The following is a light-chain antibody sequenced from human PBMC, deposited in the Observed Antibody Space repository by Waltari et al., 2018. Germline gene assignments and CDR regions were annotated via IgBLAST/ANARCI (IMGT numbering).Light chain of an antibody. Sequence: DIQMTQSPSSLYASVGDRVTITCRASQSINTFLNWYQQKPGRAPKVLIYAASRLLSGVPSRFSGSGYGTDFTLTITSLQPEDFATYFCQQCYISPPGTFGQGTKVEIK. J-gene: IGKJ1*01. CDR3: QQCYISPPGT. CDR2: AAS. CDR1: QSINTF. V-gene: IGKV1-39*01.